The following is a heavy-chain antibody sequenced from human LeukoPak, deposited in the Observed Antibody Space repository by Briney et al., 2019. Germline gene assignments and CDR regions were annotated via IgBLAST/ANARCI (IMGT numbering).Heavy chain of an antibody. D-gene: IGHD3-10*01. CDR2: INPNSGGT. CDR1: GYTFTGYY. Sequence: ASVKVSCKASGYTFTGYYMHWVRQAPGQGLEWMGWINPNSGGTNYAQKFQGRVTMTRDTSISTAYMELSRLRSDDTAVYYCARAALDYYGSGSYYCWFDPWGQGTLVTVSS. V-gene: IGHV1-2*02. J-gene: IGHJ5*02. CDR3: ARAALDYYGSGSYYCWFDP.